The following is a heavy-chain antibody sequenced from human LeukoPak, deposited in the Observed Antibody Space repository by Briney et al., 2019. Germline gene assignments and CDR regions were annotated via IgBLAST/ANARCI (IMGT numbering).Heavy chain of an antibody. D-gene: IGHD2-8*01. CDR2: ISGSGGST. J-gene: IGHJ4*02. CDR1: GFIFNVCD. V-gene: IGHV3-23*01. Sequence: GGSLRLSCSASGFIFNVCDTSGVRQAPGKGLEWVSGISGSGGSTYYADSVKGRFTISRDNSKNTLYLHMNSLRVEDTALYYCAKGVSGGFDHWGQGTLVTVSS. CDR3: AKGVSGGFDH.